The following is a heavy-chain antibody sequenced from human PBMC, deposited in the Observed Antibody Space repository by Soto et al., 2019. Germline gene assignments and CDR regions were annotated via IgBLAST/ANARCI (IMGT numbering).Heavy chain of an antibody. V-gene: IGHV1-18*01. CDR3: ARDLTIVPATHPRLENYGMDV. J-gene: IGHJ6*02. CDR2: ISPYNGHT. Sequence: QVQLVQSAGEVKKPGASVKVSCKASGYSFTSYGISWVRRAPGQGLEWMGWISPYNGHTPVVQRFQGRVTMTTDTSTKTAYMELRNLRSDDTAHYYCARDLTIVPATHPRLENYGMDVWGQGTTVIVSS. D-gene: IGHD2-2*01. CDR1: GYSFTSYG.